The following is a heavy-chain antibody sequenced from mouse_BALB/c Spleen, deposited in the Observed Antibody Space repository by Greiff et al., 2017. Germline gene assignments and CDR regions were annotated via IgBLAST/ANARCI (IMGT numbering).Heavy chain of an antibody. D-gene: IGHD2-3*01. J-gene: IGHJ4*01. CDR1: GYTFTNYW. CDR3: TRGDGYY. CDR2: IYPSDSYT. V-gene: IGHV1-69*02. Sequence: QVQLQQPGAELVRPGASVKLSCKASGYTFTNYWINWVKQRPGQGLEWIGNIYPSDSYTNYNQKFKDKATLTVDKSSSTAYMQLSSPTSEDSAVYYCTRGDGYYWGQGTSVTVSS.